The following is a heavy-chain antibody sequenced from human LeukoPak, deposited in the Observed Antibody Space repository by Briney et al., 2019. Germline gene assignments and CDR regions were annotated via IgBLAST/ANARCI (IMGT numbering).Heavy chain of an antibody. CDR1: GFTFSSYA. V-gene: IGHV3-23*01. D-gene: IGHD6-19*01. CDR3: AKDLEEAVAGTWDY. J-gene: IGHJ4*02. Sequence: GGSLRLSCAASGFTFSSYAISWVRQAPGKGLEWVSAISGSGGSTYYADSVKGRFTISRDNSKNTLYLQMNSLRAEDTAVYYCAKDLEEAVAGTWDYWGQGTLVTVSS. CDR2: ISGSGGST.